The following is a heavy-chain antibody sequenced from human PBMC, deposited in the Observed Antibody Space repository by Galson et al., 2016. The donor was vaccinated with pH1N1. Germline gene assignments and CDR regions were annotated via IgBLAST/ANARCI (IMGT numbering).Heavy chain of an antibody. J-gene: IGHJ4*02. V-gene: IGHV3-7*05. D-gene: IGHD4-17*01. CDR1: GFTFSDYW. Sequence: SLRLSCAASGFTFSDYWVSWVRQAPGKGLEWVANINQDDSKKSYVASVRGRFTISRDNAKNSLFLQMNSLRVEDTAVYYCASKLYGDPNYWGQGALVTVSS. CDR3: ASKLYGDPNY. CDR2: INQDDSKK.